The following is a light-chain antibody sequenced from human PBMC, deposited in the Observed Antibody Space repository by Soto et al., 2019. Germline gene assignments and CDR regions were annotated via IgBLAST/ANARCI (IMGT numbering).Light chain of an antibody. CDR3: QQYGSSPRT. CDR1: QSVSSY. CDR2: DAS. Sequence: EIVLTQSPATLSLSPGERATLSCRASQSVSSYLAWYQQKPGQAPRLLIYDASSRAAGIPDRFSGSGSGTDFPLTIGRLEPEDFAVYYCQQYGSSPRTFGPGTKVDIK. V-gene: IGKV3-20*01. J-gene: IGKJ3*01.